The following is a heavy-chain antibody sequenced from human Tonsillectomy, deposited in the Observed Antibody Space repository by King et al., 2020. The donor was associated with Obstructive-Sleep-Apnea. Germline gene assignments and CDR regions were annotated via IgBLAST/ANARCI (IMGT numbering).Heavy chain of an antibody. V-gene: IGHV3-30*02. J-gene: IGHJ4*02. CDR3: AKDAEAVAPYYFDY. Sequence: QLVQSGGGVVQPGRSLRLSCAASGFTFSSYGMHWVRQAPGKGLEWVAFIRYDGSNKYYADSVKGRFTISRDNSKNTLYLQMNSLRAEDTAVYYCAKDAEAVAPYYFDYWCQGTLVTVSS. D-gene: IGHD6-19*01. CDR1: GFTFSSYG. CDR2: IRYDGSNK.